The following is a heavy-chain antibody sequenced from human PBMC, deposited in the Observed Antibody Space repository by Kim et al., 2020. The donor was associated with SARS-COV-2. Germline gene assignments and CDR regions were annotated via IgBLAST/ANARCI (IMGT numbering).Heavy chain of an antibody. J-gene: IGHJ6*02. CDR1: GFTFSSYS. CDR3: AREGPGGNSAYYYGMDV. Sequence: GGSLRLSCAASGFTFSSYSMNWVRQAPGKGLEWVSSISSSSSYIYYADSVKGRFTISRDNAKNSLYLQMNSLRAEDTAVYYCAREGPGGNSAYYYGMDVWGQGTTVTVSS. CDR2: ISSSSSYI. V-gene: IGHV3-21*01. D-gene: IGHD2-21*02.